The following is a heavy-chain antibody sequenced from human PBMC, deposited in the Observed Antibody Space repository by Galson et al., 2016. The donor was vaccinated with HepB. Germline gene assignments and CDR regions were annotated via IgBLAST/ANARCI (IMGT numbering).Heavy chain of an antibody. CDR2: LSWEDDN. V-gene: IGHV2-5*02. CDR3: AQLAYHSGSCAEYYLDY. D-gene: IGHD3-10*01. Sequence: PALVKPTQTLTLTCTFSGFSLRSNGLGVAWIRQAPGKALEWLAPLSWEDDNRYRPYPRSSLHPTADPPKNQVVLTMTNLDPVDSGTYYCAQLAYHSGSCAEYYLDYWGQGTLVTVSS. J-gene: IGHJ4*02. CDR1: GFSLRSNGLG.